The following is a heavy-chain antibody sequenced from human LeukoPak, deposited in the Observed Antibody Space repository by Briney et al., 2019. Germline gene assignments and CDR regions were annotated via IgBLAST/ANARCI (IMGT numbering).Heavy chain of an antibody. Sequence: SETLSHTCAVYGGSFSGYYWSWIRQPPGKGLEWIGEINHSGSTNYNPSLKSRVTISVDTSKNQFSLKLSSVTAADTAVYYCARNLGYCSGGSCLFVPWGQGTLVTVSS. CDR3: ARNLGYCSGGSCLFVP. CDR2: INHSGST. CDR1: GGSFSGYY. J-gene: IGHJ5*02. D-gene: IGHD2-15*01. V-gene: IGHV4-34*01.